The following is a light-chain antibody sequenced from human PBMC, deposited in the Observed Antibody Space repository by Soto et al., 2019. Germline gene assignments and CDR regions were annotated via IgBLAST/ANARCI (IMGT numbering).Light chain of an antibody. CDR3: SSYTTSNTRQIV. V-gene: IGLV2-14*01. J-gene: IGLJ1*01. Sequence: SALTQPASVTGSPGQSITISCTGTSSDVGGYNYVSWYQQHPGKAPKFMIYDVSNRPSGVSNRFSGSKSGNTVSLTISGLQAEDEADYYCSSYTTSNTRQIVFGTGTKVTVL. CDR2: DVS. CDR1: SSDVGGYNY.